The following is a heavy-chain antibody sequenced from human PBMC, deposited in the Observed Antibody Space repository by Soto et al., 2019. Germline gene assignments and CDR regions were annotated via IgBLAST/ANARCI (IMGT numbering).Heavy chain of an antibody. CDR3: ARGQRFSDWFDP. J-gene: IGHJ5*02. CDR2: IYSSGST. CDR1: CGTLSGYY. V-gene: IGHV4-4*07. D-gene: IGHD3-3*01. Sequence: PSETLSLTCTVTCGTLSGYYWTWIRQSAGGGLEWIGRIYSSGSTNYNPSLKSRVTISLDTSMSHFSLRLRSVSAADTAVYYCARGQRFSDWFDPWGQGTLVTVSS.